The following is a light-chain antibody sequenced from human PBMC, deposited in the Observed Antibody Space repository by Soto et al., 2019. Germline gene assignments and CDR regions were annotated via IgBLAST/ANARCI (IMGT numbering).Light chain of an antibody. V-gene: IGKV3-11*01. CDR3: RQRSNWPST. J-gene: IGKJ4*01. CDR1: QSVSSY. CDR2: DAS. Sequence: EIVLTQSPATLSLSPGERAALSCRASQSVSSYLAWYQQKPGQAPRHLIYDASKRATGIPTRFSHSGSGTDFTLTISSLEPEDFGVYFCRQRSNWPSTFGGGTKVEL.